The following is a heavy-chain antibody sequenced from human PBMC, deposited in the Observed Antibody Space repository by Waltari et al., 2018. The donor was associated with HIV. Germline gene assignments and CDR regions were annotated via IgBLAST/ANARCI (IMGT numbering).Heavy chain of an antibody. CDR1: GFTFSSYE. V-gene: IGHV3-48*03. CDR3: ARGRPAFFDY. J-gene: IGHJ4*02. CDR2: ISSSGSTI. D-gene: IGHD6-25*01. Sequence: EVQLVESGGGLVQPGGSMRLSCAASGFTFSSYEMNWVRQAPGKGLEWVSYISSSGSTIYYADSVKGRFTISRDNAKNSLYLQMNSLRAEDTAVYYCARGRPAFFDYWGQGTLVTVSS.